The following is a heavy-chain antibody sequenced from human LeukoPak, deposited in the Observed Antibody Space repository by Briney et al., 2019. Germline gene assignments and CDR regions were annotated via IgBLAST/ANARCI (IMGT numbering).Heavy chain of an antibody. CDR3: AAYQNYCSGGSCYLD. CDR1: GYTFTSYY. CDR2: INHSGGST. Sequence: ASVKVSCKASGYTFTSYYMHWVRQAPGQGLEGMGIINHSGGSTSYAQKFQGRVTMTRDTSTSTVYMELSSLRSEDTAVYYCAAYQNYCSGGSCYLDWGQGTLVTVSS. V-gene: IGHV1-46*01. D-gene: IGHD2-15*01. J-gene: IGHJ4*02.